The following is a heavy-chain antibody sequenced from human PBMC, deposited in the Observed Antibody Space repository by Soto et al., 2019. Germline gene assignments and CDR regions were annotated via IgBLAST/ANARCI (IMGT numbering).Heavy chain of an antibody. CDR1: GFTFSNYG. CDR2: ISYDGSNK. V-gene: IGHV3-30*18. CDR3: AKPRGSGWMGWFDP. Sequence: GGSLRLSCAASGFTFSNYGMHWVRQAPGKGLEWVALISYDGSNKYYADSVKGRFTISRDNSKNTLYLQMNSLRAEDTAVYYCAKPRGSGWMGWFDPWGQGTQVTVSS. D-gene: IGHD6-19*01. J-gene: IGHJ5*02.